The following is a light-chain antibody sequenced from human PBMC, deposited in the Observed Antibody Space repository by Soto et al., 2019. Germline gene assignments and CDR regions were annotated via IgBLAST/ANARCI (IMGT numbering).Light chain of an antibody. V-gene: IGLV2-14*03. Sequence: QSALTQPASVSGSPGQSITISCTGTSSDVGGYNFVSWYQQHPGKAPKLMLYNVYDRPSGISHRFSGSRSGNTASLTISGLQAEDEAHYYCYSYTSSSTLVFGVGTKLTVL. J-gene: IGLJ2*01. CDR3: YSYTSSSTLV. CDR2: NVY. CDR1: SSDVGGYNF.